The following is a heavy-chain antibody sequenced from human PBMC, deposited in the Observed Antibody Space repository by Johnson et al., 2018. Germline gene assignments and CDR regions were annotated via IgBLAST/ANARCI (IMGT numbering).Heavy chain of an antibody. CDR1: RLPFSTYS. V-gene: IGHV3-30-3*01. CDR2: ISYDGDNK. J-gene: IGHJ1*01. CDR3: AKDVRRLRYFDWAFIFQH. D-gene: IGHD3-9*01. Sequence: VQLVQSGGGVVQPGRSLRLSCAASRLPFSTYSMHWVRQAPAKGLEWVAVISYDGDNKYYVDSVKGRFTISRDNSKTTRYLQMNSLRAEDTAVYYCAKDVRRLRYFDWAFIFQHWGQGTLVTVSS.